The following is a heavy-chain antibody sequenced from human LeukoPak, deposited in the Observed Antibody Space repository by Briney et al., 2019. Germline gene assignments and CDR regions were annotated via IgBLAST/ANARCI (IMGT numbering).Heavy chain of an antibody. Sequence: GGSLRLSCAASGFSFSIYAMNWVRQAPGKGLEWVSVIYSGGSTYYADSVKGRFTISRDNSKNTLYLQMNSLRAEDTAVYYCARGGSRYFHNWGQGTLVTVST. J-gene: IGHJ4*02. V-gene: IGHV3-66*01. CDR1: GFSFSIYA. D-gene: IGHD3-10*01. CDR3: ARGGSRYFHN. CDR2: IYSGGST.